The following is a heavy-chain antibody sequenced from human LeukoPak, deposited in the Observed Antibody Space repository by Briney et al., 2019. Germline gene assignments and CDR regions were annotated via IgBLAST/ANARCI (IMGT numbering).Heavy chain of an antibody. Sequence: SETLSLTCTVSGASINKYSWSWIRQPPGKGLEWVWYIHYGGNTTYSPSPKSRPTISVDRSNNQFSLSLTSVTAADTAVYYCARRSDLWSGFRSDYYYMDVWGNGTTVIVSS. J-gene: IGHJ6*03. CDR2: IHYGGNT. D-gene: IGHD3-3*01. CDR3: ARRSDLWSGFRSDYYYMDV. CDR1: GASINKYS. V-gene: IGHV4-59*08.